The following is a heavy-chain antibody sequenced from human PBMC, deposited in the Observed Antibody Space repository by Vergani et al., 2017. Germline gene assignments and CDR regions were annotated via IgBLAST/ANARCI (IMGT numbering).Heavy chain of an antibody. D-gene: IGHD2/OR15-2a*01. Sequence: EVQLVQSGAEVKKPGESLRISCKGSGYSFTSYWISWVRQMPGKGLEWMGRIDPRDSYTNYSPSFQGHVTISADESISTADLQWRSLKASATAMYYCASSPRQYGHWFDPWGQGTLVTVSS. CDR1: GYSFTSYW. CDR3: ASSPRQYGHWFDP. V-gene: IGHV5-10-1*03. CDR2: IDPRDSYT. J-gene: IGHJ5*02.